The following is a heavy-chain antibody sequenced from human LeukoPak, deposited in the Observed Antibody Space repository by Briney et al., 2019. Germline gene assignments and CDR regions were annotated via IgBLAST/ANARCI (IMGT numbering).Heavy chain of an antibody. J-gene: IGHJ3*02. Sequence: SETLSLTCAVYGGSFSGYYWSWIRQPPGKGLEWIGEINHSGSTNYNPSLKSRVTISVDTSKNQFSLKLSSMTAADTAVYYCARVLLAAADAFDIWGQGTMVTVSS. CDR3: ARVLLAAADAFDI. V-gene: IGHV4-34*01. CDR1: GGSFSGYY. CDR2: INHSGST. D-gene: IGHD6-13*01.